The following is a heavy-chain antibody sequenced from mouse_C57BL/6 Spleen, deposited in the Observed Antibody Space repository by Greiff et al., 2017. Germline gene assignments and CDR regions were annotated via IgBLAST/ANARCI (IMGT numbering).Heavy chain of an antibody. CDR1: GFTFSSYA. D-gene: IGHD2-4*01. V-gene: IGHV5-4*01. CDR3: ARDDDYDVFDY. Sequence: EVKLMESGGGLVKPGGSLKLSCAASGFTFSSYAMSWVRQTPEKRLEWVATISDGGSYTYYPDNVKGRFTISRDNAKNNLYLQMSHLKSEDTAMYYCARDDDYDVFDYWGQGTTLTVSS. J-gene: IGHJ2*01. CDR2: ISDGGSYT.